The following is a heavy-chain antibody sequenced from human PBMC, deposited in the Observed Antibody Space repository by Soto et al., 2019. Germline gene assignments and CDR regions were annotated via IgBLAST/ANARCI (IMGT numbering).Heavy chain of an antibody. CDR3: AREMAAPSDYCYGFDV. CDR1: GFTFSSYA. D-gene: IGHD6-13*01. Sequence: QVQLVESGGGVVQPGRSLRLSCAASGFTFSSYAMHWVRQAPGKGLEWVAIMSYDGSNKYYADAVKGRFTISRDNSENTLYLQMNSLRTEDTAVYYCAREMAAPSDYCYGFDVWGQGTTVTVSS. V-gene: IGHV3-30-3*01. J-gene: IGHJ6*02. CDR2: MSYDGSNK.